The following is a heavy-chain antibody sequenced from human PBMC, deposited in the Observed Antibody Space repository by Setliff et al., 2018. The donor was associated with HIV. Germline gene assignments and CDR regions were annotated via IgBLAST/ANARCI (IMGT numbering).Heavy chain of an antibody. CDR2: IYSGGTT. CDR3: ARSPQGGYFDY. CDR1: GFTVSSNY. J-gene: IGHJ4*03. Sequence: GGSLRLSCAASGFTVSSNYMNWVRQAPGRGLEWVSIIYSGGTTYYADSVKGRFTISRDNSKNTLYLQMNSLRVEDTAVYHCARSPQGGYFDYWGQGTLVTVSS. V-gene: IGHV3-53*01.